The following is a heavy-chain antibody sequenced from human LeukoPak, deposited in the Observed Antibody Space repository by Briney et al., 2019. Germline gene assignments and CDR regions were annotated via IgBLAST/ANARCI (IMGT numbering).Heavy chain of an antibody. V-gene: IGHV3-7*01. CDR1: GFTFSSYW. CDR2: IKQDGSEK. D-gene: IGHD3-10*01. J-gene: IGHJ4*02. CDR3: ARDRRPYYYGSGSLFDY. Sequence: GGSLRLSCAASGFTFSSYWMSWVRQAPGKGLEWVANIKQDGSEKYYVDSVKVRFTISRDNAKNSLYLQMNSLRAEDTAVYYCARDRRPYYYGSGSLFDYWGQGTLVTVSS.